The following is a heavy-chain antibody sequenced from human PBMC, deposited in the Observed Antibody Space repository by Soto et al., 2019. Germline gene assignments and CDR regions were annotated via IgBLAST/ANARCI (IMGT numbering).Heavy chain of an antibody. D-gene: IGHD6-13*01. J-gene: IGHJ6*02. Sequence: SETLSLTCAVSGYSISSGYYWGWIRQPPGKGLEWIGSIYHSGSTYYNPSLKSRVTISVDTSKNQFSLKLSSVTAADTAVYYCARDSPGAEAGRPRPSYYYGMDVWGQGTTVTVSS. CDR1: GYSISSGYY. CDR2: IYHSGST. CDR3: ARDSPGAEAGRPRPSYYYGMDV. V-gene: IGHV4-38-2*02.